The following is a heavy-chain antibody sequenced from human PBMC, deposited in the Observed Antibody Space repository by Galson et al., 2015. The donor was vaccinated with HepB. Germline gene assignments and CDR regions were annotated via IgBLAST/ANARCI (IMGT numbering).Heavy chain of an antibody. CDR2: INPNSGGT. V-gene: IGHV1-2*02. CDR1: GYTFTGYY. J-gene: IGHJ3*02. Sequence: SVKVSCKASGYTFTGYYMHWVRQAPGQGLEWMGWINPNSGGTNYAQKFQGRVTMTRDTSISTAYMELSRLRSDDTAVYYCAREPPLIAAAGTGAFDIWGQGTMVTVSS. D-gene: IGHD6-13*01. CDR3: AREPPLIAAAGTGAFDI.